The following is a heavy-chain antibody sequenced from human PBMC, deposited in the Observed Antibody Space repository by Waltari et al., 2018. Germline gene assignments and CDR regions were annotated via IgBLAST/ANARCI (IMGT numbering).Heavy chain of an antibody. Sequence: VQLVESGGGLVQPGGSLRLSCAASGFTFSKYWMHWVRQAPGKGLEWIGYIYTSGSTNYNPSLKSRVTISVDTSKNQFSLKLSSVTAADTAVYYCARDALLWFRYGMDVWGQGTTVTVSS. D-gene: IGHD3-10*01. CDR3: ARDALLWFRYGMDV. CDR1: GFTFSKYW. J-gene: IGHJ6*02. CDR2: IYTSGST. V-gene: IGHV4-4*09.